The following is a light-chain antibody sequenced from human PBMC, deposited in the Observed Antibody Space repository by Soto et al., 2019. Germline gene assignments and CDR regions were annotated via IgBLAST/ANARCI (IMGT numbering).Light chain of an antibody. CDR3: SSYAGSLVV. CDR2: EVS. J-gene: IGLJ2*01. CDR1: SSDVGGYNY. V-gene: IGLV2-8*01. Sequence: QSALTQPPSASGSPGQSVTISCTGTSSDVGGYNYVSWYQQHPGKAPKLMIYEVSKRPSGVPDRFSGSKSGNTASLTVSGLQAEDEAEYSCSSYAGSLVVFGGGTKLTVL.